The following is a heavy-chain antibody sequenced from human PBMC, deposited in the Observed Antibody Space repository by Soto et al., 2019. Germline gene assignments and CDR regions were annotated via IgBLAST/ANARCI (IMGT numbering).Heavy chain of an antibody. V-gene: IGHV4-59*01. CDR1: GGSISSYY. D-gene: IGHD3-22*01. CDR2: IYYSGST. Sequence: SETLSLTCTVSGGSISSYYWSWIRQPPGKGLEWIGYIYYSGSTNYNPSLKSRVTISVDTSKNQFSLKLSSVTAADTAVYYCARVPSYYDRRGAYNWFDPWGKGTLVTVSS. CDR3: ARVPSYYDRRGAYNWFDP. J-gene: IGHJ5*02.